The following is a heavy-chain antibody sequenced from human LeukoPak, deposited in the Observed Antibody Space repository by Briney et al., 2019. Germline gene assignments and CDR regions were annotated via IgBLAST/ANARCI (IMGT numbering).Heavy chain of an antibody. Sequence: GGSLRLSCAASGFTFSSYWMSWVRQAPGKGLEWVANIKQDGSEKYYVDSVKGRFTISRDNSKNTLFLQMNSLRAADTAVYYCARDAMDYDFWSGYSYNWFDPWGQGTLVTVSS. J-gene: IGHJ5*02. CDR3: ARDAMDYDFWSGYSYNWFDP. V-gene: IGHV3-7*03. D-gene: IGHD3-3*01. CDR2: IKQDGSEK. CDR1: GFTFSSYW.